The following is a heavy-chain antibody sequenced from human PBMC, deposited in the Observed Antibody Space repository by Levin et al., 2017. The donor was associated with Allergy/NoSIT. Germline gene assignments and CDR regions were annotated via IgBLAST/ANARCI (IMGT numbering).Heavy chain of an antibody. CDR3: ARDREDGTFDY. J-gene: IGHJ4*02. CDR2: ISSSSRYI. D-gene: IGHD1-26*01. Sequence: GGSLRLSCAASRFTFSSYSMNWVRQAPGKGLEWVSSISSSSRYIYYADSVKGRFTISRDNAKNSLYLQMNSLRAEDTAVYYCARDREDGTFDYWGQGTLVTVSS. CDR1: RFTFSSYS. V-gene: IGHV3-21*01.